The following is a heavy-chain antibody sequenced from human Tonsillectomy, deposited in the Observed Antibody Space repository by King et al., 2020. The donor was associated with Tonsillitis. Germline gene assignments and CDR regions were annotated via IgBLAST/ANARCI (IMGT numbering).Heavy chain of an antibody. CDR2: IYASGYT. CDR1: GGSISSYY. V-gene: IGHV4-4*07. J-gene: IGHJ4*02. Sequence: VQLQESGPGLVKASETLSLTCTVSGGSISSYYWTWIRQPAGKGLEWIGRIYASGYTNYDPSLNGRVTMSVDTSKNQFSLRLSSGTAADTAVYYCARDKGGSSSYYTPVDHWGQGTLVTVSS. CDR3: ARDKGGSSSYYTPVDH. D-gene: IGHD3-22*01.